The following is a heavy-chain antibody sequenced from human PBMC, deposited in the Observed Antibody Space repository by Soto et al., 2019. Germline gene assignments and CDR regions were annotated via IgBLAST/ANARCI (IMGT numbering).Heavy chain of an antibody. CDR2: IYYSGST. CDR1: GGSISSSSYY. CDR3: ARRQALRFLEWLPTARLIDY. D-gene: IGHD3-3*01. V-gene: IGHV4-39*01. J-gene: IGHJ4*02. Sequence: SETLSLTCTVSGGSISSSSYYWGWIRQPPGKGLEWIGSIYYSGSTYYNPSLKSRVTISVDTSKNQFSLKLSSVTAADTAVYYCARRQALRFLEWLPTARLIDYWGQGTLVTVSS.